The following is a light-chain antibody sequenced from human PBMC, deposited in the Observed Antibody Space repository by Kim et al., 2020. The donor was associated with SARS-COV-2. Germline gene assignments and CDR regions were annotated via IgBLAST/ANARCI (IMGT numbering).Light chain of an antibody. CDR3: QAWDSSTGF. CDR2: QDT. J-gene: IGLJ1*01. Sequence: SYELTQPPSVSVSPGQTASIACSGDKLGDKYACWYQQKPGQTPVLVIYQDTKRPSGIPERFSGSNSGYTATLTISGTQAVDEADYYCQAWDSSTGFFGTG. V-gene: IGLV3-1*01. CDR1: KLGDKY.